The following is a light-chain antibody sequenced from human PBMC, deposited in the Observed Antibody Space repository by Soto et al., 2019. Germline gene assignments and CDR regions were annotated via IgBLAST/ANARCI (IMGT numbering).Light chain of an antibody. CDR3: QQYKSYFRT. Sequence: DIQMTQSPSTLSASVGDRVTITCRASQSISSWLAWYQQKPGKAPNLLIYEASSVESGVPSRCSGSGSGTEFTLTISSLQPDDFVTYYCQQYKSYFRTFGQGTKVEIK. CDR2: EAS. V-gene: IGKV1-5*03. J-gene: IGKJ1*01. CDR1: QSISSW.